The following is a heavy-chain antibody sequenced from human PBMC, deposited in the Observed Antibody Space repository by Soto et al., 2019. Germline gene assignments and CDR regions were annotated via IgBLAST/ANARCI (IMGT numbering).Heavy chain of an antibody. CDR3: ARVPSPFDFYYAMDV. CDR2: IFSSGTT. D-gene: IGHD3-16*01. CDR1: GDSIGSGNEY. Sequence: PSETLSLTCTVSGDSIGSGNEYWIWIRQAPGKGLEWIGYIFSSGTTYYNPSLKSRLTMSLDTSQNQFSLKLNSVTAADTAVYFCARVPSPFDFYYAMDVWGQGTTVTVS. J-gene: IGHJ6*02. V-gene: IGHV4-30-4*02.